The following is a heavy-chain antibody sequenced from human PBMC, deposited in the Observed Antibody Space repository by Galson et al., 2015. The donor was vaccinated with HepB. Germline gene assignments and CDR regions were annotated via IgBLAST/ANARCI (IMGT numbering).Heavy chain of an antibody. CDR2: ISWNSGSI. CDR3: AKDWKNYGDYQRGYFDL. CDR1: GFTFDDYA. V-gene: IGHV3-9*01. Sequence: SLRLSCAASGFTFDDYAMHWVRQAPGKGPEWVSGISWNSGSIGYADSVKGRFTISRDNAKNSLYLQMNSLRAEDTALYYCAKDWKNYGDYQRGYFDLWGRGTLVTVSS. J-gene: IGHJ2*01. D-gene: IGHD4-17*01.